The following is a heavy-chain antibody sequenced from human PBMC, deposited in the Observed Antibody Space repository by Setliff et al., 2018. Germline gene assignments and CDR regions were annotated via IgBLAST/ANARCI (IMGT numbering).Heavy chain of an antibody. D-gene: IGHD3-3*01. CDR2: INPNSGGT. CDR3: ARVLVGYDFWSGYYQTMPHFDY. Sequence: ASVKVSCKASGYTFTGYYMHWVRQAPGQGLEWMGWINPNSGGTNYAQKFQGRVTMTTDTSTSTAYMELRSLRSDDTAVYYCARVLVGYDFWSGYYQTMPHFDYWGQGTLVTVSS. V-gene: IGHV1-2*02. J-gene: IGHJ4*02. CDR1: GYTFTGYY.